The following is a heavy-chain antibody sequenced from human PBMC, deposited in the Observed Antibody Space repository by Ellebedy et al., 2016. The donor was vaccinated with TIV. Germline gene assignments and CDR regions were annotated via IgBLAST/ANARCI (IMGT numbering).Heavy chain of an antibody. V-gene: IGHV3-15*01. J-gene: IGHJ4*02. CDR2: IKSKTDGGAA. Sequence: GGSLRLSCAASGFTFSNAWMNWVRQAPGKGLEWVGRIKSKTDGGAADYAAPVKGSFTISRDESKNTLYLQMNSLKTEDTAVYFCTTVYRYNYDSVWGQGTLVTVSS. CDR1: GFTFSNAW. CDR3: TTVYRYNYDSV. D-gene: IGHD5-18*01.